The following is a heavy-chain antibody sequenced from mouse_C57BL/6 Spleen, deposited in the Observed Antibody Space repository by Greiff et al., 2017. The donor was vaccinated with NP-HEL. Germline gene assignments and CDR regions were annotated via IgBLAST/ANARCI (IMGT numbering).Heavy chain of an antibody. V-gene: IGHV1-59*01. CDR1: GYTFTSYW. J-gene: IGHJ4*01. Sequence: QVQLQQPGAELVRPGTSVKLSCKASGYTFTSYWMHWVKQRPGQGLAWIGVIDPSDSYTNYNQKFKGKATLTVDTSSSTAYMQLSSLTSEDSAVYYCARGRRGYAMDYWGQGTSVTVSS. CDR2: IDPSDSYT. CDR3: ARGRRGYAMDY.